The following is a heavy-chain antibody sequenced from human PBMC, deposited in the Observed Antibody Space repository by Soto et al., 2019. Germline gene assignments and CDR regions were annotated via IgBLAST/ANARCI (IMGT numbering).Heavy chain of an antibody. V-gene: IGHV4-34*01. J-gene: IGHJ6*02. CDR3: ARLSSGWYNYYYGMDV. D-gene: IGHD6-19*01. Sequence: KSSETLSLTCAVYGGSFSGYYWSWIRQPPGKGLEWIGEINHSGSTNYNPSLKSRVTISVDTSKNQFSLKLSSVTAADTAVYYCARLSSGWYNYYYGMDVWGQGTTVTVSS. CDR1: GGSFSGYY. CDR2: INHSGST.